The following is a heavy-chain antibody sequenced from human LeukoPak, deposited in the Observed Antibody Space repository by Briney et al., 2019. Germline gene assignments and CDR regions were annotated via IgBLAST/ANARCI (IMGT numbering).Heavy chain of an antibody. CDR3: ARPGTVTTF. Sequence: GGSLRLSCAASGFTFSSYGMHWARQAPGKGLEWVAVISYDGSNKYYADSVKGRFTISRDNSKNTLYLQMNSLRAEDTAVYYCARPGTVTTFWGQGTLVTVSS. J-gene: IGHJ4*02. CDR1: GFTFSSYG. V-gene: IGHV3-30*03. CDR2: ISYDGSNK. D-gene: IGHD4-11*01.